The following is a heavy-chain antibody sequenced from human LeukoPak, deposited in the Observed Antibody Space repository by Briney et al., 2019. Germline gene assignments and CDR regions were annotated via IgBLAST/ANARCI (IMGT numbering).Heavy chain of an antibody. J-gene: IGHJ4*02. CDR3: AKEVYSSGWYGLDY. CDR2: ISGSGGST. V-gene: IGHV3-23*01. CDR1: GFTFGSYA. D-gene: IGHD6-19*01. Sequence: GGSLRLSCAASGFTFGSYAMSWVRQAPGKGLEWVSAISGSGGSTYYADSVKGRFTISRDNSKNTLYLQMNSLRAEDTAVYYCAKEVYSSGWYGLDYWGQGTLVTVSS.